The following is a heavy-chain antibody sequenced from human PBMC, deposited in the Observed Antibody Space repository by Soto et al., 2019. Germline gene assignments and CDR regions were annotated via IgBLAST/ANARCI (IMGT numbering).Heavy chain of an antibody. CDR1: GGTFSSYA. J-gene: IGHJ5*02. CDR3: ARVGDYDFWSGYYKGNWFDP. Sequence: QVQLVQSGAEVKKPGSSVKVSCKASGGTFSSYAISWVRQAPGQGLEWMGGIIPIFGTANYAQKFQGRVTITADKSTSTAYMELSSLRSEDTAVYYCARVGDYDFWSGYYKGNWFDPWGQGTLVTVSS. D-gene: IGHD3-3*01. CDR2: IIPIFGTA. V-gene: IGHV1-69*06.